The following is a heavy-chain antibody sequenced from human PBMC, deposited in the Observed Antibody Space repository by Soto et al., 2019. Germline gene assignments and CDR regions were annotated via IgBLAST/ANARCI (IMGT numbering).Heavy chain of an antibody. CDR2: INAGNGDT. D-gene: IGHD4-17*01. V-gene: IGHV1-3*01. CDR3: ARDRYGDYSFDY. CDR1: AYTFTSYS. Sequence: QVQLVQSGAEVKKPGASVKVSCKASAYTFTSYSIHWVRQAPGQRLEWMGWINAGNGDTKYSQKFQGRVTITRDTSASTAYMALSSLRSEDTAVYYCARDRYGDYSFDYWGQGTLVTVSS. J-gene: IGHJ4*02.